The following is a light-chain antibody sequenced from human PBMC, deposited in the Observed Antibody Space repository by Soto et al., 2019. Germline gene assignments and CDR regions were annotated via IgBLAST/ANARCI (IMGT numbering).Light chain of an antibody. CDR3: QQYVRSRP. CDR1: QSVSSSY. J-gene: IGKJ1*01. CDR2: DTS. Sequence: LKHSPGTLYLYTGERATLSCRASQSVSSSYLAWYQQNPGQAPRLLIYDTSSRATGIPDRFSGSGSGTDFTLTISRLEPEDFAVYYCQQYVRSRPFGQGTVVDI. V-gene: IGKV3-20*01.